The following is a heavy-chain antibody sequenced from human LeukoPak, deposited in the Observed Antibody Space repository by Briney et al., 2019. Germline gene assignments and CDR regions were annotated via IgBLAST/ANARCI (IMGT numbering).Heavy chain of an antibody. CDR2: IYYSGNT. CDR3: ATLGYCSGGSCYGEDY. Sequence: SETLSLTCTVSGGSISSYYWSWIRQPPGKGLEWIGYIYYSGNTYYNPSLKSRVTISVDTSKNQFSLKLSSVTAADTAVYYCATLGYCSGGSCYGEDYWGQGTLVTVSS. J-gene: IGHJ4*02. D-gene: IGHD2-15*01. CDR1: GGSISSYY. V-gene: IGHV4-59*12.